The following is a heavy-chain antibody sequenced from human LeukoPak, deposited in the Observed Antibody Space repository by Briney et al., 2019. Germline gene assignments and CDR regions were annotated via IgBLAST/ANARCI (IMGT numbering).Heavy chain of an antibody. CDR3: ARGAYSYGPYDALDI. CDR1: GFTFNTYG. D-gene: IGHD5-18*01. Sequence: AGGSLRLSCVASGFTFNTYGLHWVRQAPGKGLEWVAFINYDERKKNYIDSVKGRFSISRDNSRNTLYLEMNSLGAEDTAMYYCARGAYSYGPYDALDIWGQGTMVTVSS. V-gene: IGHV3-30*02. CDR2: INYDERKK. J-gene: IGHJ3*02.